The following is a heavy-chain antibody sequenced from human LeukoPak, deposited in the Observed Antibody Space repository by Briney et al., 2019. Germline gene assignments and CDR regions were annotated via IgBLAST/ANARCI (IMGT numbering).Heavy chain of an antibody. CDR1: GGSISSSSYY. CDR2: IYYSGST. Sequence: PSETLSLTCTVSGGSISSSSYYWGWIRQPPGKGLEWIGSIYYSGSTYYNPSLKSRVTISVDTSKNQFSLKLSSVTAADTAVYYCARHYYGSGSHLSFDYWGQGTLVTVSS. CDR3: ARHYYGSGSHLSFDY. V-gene: IGHV4-39*01. J-gene: IGHJ4*02. D-gene: IGHD3-10*01.